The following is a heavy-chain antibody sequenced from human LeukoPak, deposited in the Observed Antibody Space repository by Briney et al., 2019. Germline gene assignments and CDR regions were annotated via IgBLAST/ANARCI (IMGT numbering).Heavy chain of an antibody. D-gene: IGHD6-19*01. CDR1: GFTFSSYA. CDR2: ISGSGGST. CDR3: AKALTQWLVVGNFDY. J-gene: IGHJ4*02. V-gene: IGHV3-23*01. Sequence: GGSLRLSCAASGFTFSSYAMSWVRQAPGKGLEWVSAISGSGGSTYYADSVKGRFTISRDNSKNTLCLQMNSLRAEDTAVYYCAKALTQWLVVGNFDYWGQGTLVTVSS.